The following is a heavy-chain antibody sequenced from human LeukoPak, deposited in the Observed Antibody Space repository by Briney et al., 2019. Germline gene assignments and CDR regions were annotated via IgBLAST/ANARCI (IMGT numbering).Heavy chain of an antibody. CDR2: ISWDGGST. CDR3: AKDASDRRDGYIDY. CDR1: GFTFDDYA. Sequence: GGSLRLSCAASGFTFDDYAMHWVRQALGKGLEWVSLISWDGGSTYYADSVKGRFTISRDNSKNSLYLQMNSLRAEDTALYYCAKDASDRRDGYIDYWGQGTLVTVSS. D-gene: IGHD5-24*01. J-gene: IGHJ4*02. V-gene: IGHV3-43D*03.